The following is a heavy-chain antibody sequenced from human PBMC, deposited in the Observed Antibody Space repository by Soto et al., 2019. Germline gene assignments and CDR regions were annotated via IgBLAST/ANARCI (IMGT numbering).Heavy chain of an antibody. J-gene: IGHJ4*02. CDR3: APNRVYDFWSGYPKGYFDY. CDR1: GFTFSSYA. CDR2: ISGSGGST. Sequence: PGGSLRLSCAASGFTFSSYAMSWVRQAPGKGLEWVSAISGSGGSTYYADSVKGRFTISRDNSKNTLYLQMNSLRAEDTAVYYCAPNRVYDFWSGYPKGYFDYWGQGTLVTVSS. D-gene: IGHD3-3*01. V-gene: IGHV3-23*01.